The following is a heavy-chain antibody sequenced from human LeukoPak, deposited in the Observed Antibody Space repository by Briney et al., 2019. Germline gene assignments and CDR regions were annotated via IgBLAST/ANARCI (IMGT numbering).Heavy chain of an antibody. J-gene: IGHJ4*02. Sequence: GGSLRLSCAASGFTFSSYAMSWVRQAPGKGLEWVSAISGSGGSTYYADSLKGRFTISRDNSRNTLYLQMNSLRADDTAVYYCAKVPVWQQLVDYWGQGTLVTVSS. CDR1: GFTFSSYA. CDR3: AKVPVWQQLVDY. D-gene: IGHD6-13*01. CDR2: ISGSGGST. V-gene: IGHV3-23*01.